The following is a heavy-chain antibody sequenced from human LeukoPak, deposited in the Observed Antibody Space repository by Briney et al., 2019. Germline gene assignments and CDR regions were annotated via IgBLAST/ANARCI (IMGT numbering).Heavy chain of an antibody. J-gene: IGHJ4*02. CDR2: ISWNSGSI. CDR1: GFMFDDYA. D-gene: IGHD6-19*01. Sequence: GGSERLSCAASGFMFDDYAMHWVRQAPGKGLEWVSGISWNSGSIDYADSVKGRFTISRDNAKNTLYLQMNSLRAEDMALYYCAKGSSGWYGGYFDYWGQGTLVTVSS. CDR3: AKGSSGWYGGYFDY. V-gene: IGHV3-9*03.